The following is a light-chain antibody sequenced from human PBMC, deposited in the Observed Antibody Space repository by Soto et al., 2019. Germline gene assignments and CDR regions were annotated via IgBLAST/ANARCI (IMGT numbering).Light chain of an antibody. Sequence: EVLLTQSPATLSVSPGESVTLSCRASQSINTFLAWYQQKPGQAPRLFIYHTSTRATGIPDRFSGSGSGTEFTLTISSLQSEDFALYYCQQYTVWPFTFGGGTRVEIK. CDR3: QQYTVWPFT. J-gene: IGKJ4*01. CDR2: HTS. V-gene: IGKV3-15*01. CDR1: QSINTF.